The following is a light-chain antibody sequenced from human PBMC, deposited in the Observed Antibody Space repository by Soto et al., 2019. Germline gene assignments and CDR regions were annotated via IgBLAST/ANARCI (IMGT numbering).Light chain of an antibody. Sequence: QSVLTQPASVSGSPGQSITISCTGTSSDVGGYNYVSWYQQHPPKAPKLMIYDVGNRPSGVSDRFSGSKSGNTASLTISGLQAEDEADYYCYSYTTSSTYVFGTGTKLTVL. V-gene: IGLV2-14*01. J-gene: IGLJ1*01. CDR1: SSDVGGYNY. CDR2: DVG. CDR3: YSYTTSSTYV.